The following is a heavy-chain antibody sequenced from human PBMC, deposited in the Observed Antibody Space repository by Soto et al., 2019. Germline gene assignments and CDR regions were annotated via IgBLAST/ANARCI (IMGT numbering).Heavy chain of an antibody. V-gene: IGHV3-30-3*01. Sequence: PGGSLRLSCAASRFTFSTYAMHWVRQAPGKGLEWVAVISYGGSNKYYADSVKGRFTIFRDNSQNTLYLQMNSLRTEDAAVYYCARDRKQNGDYLPDYYYGMDVWGQGTTVTVSS. J-gene: IGHJ6*02. D-gene: IGHD4-17*01. CDR1: RFTFSTYA. CDR2: ISYGGSNK. CDR3: ARDRKQNGDYLPDYYYGMDV.